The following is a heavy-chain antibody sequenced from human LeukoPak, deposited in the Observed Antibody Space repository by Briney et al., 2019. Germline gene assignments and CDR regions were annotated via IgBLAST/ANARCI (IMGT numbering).Heavy chain of an antibody. CDR2: FDPEDGET. CDR3: ATGGSGSYYVAFDY. Sequence: ASVKVSCKVSGYTLTGLSMHWVRQAPGKGLEWMGGFDPEDGETIYAQKFQGRVTMTEDTSTDTAYMELSSLRSEDTAVYYCATGGSGSYYVAFDYWGQGTLVTVSS. V-gene: IGHV1-24*01. J-gene: IGHJ4*02. D-gene: IGHD3-10*01. CDR1: GYTLTGLS.